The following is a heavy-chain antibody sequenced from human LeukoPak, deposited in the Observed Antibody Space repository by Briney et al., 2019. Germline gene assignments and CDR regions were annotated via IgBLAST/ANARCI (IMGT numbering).Heavy chain of an antibody. D-gene: IGHD5-12*01. CDR1: GGTFSSYA. CDR2: IIPIFGTA. CDR3: ARRRTSGYDHFDY. Sequence: ASVKVSCKASGGTFSSYAISWVRQAPGQGLEWMGGIIPIFGTANYAQKFQGRVTITADESTSTAYMELSSLRSEDTAVYYCARRRTSGYDHFDYWGQVTLVTVSS. J-gene: IGHJ4*02. V-gene: IGHV1-69*13.